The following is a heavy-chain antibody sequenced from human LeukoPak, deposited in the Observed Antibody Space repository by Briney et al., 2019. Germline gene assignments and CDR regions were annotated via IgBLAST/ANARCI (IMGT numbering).Heavy chain of an antibody. D-gene: IGHD2-2*01. CDR2: NYHSGSN. CDR1: GYSISSGYY. V-gene: IGHV4-38-2*02. CDR3: ASPGYCSSTSCYYYYMDV. Sequence: SETLSLTCTVSGYSISSGYYWGWIRPPPGKGLELIRRNYHSGSNYYKPSLKSRVTISVDTAKNQFSLKLSSLTAADTAVYYCASPGYCSSTSCYYYYMDVWGKGTTVTVSS. J-gene: IGHJ6*03.